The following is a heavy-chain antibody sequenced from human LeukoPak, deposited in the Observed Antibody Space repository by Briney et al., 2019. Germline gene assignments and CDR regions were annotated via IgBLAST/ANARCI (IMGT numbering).Heavy chain of an antibody. D-gene: IGHD5-12*01. Sequence: GGSLRLSCAASGFTFDDYAMRWVRQAPGKGLERVSGISWNSGSIGYADSVKGRFTISRDNAKNSLYLQMNSLRAEDTALYYCAKEFDGVDGLASSFDLWGRGTLVTVSS. V-gene: IGHV3-9*01. J-gene: IGHJ2*01. CDR3: AKEFDGVDGLASSFDL. CDR1: GFTFDDYA. CDR2: ISWNSGSI.